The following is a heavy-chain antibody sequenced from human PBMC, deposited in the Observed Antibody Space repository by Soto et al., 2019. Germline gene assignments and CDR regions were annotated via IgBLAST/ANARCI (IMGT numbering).Heavy chain of an antibody. CDR2: LRSKVFGWTT. CDR1: AFTFDDCA. Sequence: SLRPPGTACAFTFDDCAISWMLQTQREGRGWWSVLRSKVFGWTTEYAAPVKGRFTTSKDDGKSIAYLQMNSLKTEDTALYFCTRWKESYSDYWSQGTMVTVSS. D-gene: IGHD1-1*01. J-gene: IGHJ4*02. CDR3: TRWKESYSDY. V-gene: IGHV3-49*03.